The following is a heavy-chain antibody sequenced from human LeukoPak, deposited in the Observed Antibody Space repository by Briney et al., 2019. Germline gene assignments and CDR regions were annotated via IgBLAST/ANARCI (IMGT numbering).Heavy chain of an antibody. V-gene: IGHV1-2*02. CDR3: AREYDFWSGYSTGLDAFDI. D-gene: IGHD3-3*01. CDR2: INPNSGGT. Sequence: PRASVKVSCKASGYTFTGYYMHWVRQAPGQGLEWMGWINPNSGGTNYAQKFQGRVTMTRDTSISTAYMELSRLRSDDTAVYYCAREYDFWSGYSTGLDAFDIWGQGTMVTVPS. J-gene: IGHJ3*02. CDR1: GYTFTGYY.